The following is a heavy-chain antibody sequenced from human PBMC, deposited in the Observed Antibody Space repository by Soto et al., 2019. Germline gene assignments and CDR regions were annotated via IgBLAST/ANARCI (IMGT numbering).Heavy chain of an antibody. D-gene: IGHD4-17*01. Sequence: NPSETLSLTWAVSGGAISIGGYSWSSIRQRPGKGLGWIWYICHSGSTVYSPSLKSRITRSVDWSRNQSTLKLRYVTGVRTAEYSCARDAHGRYGGRYFDYWGQGTLVTVSS. CDR2: ICHSGST. CDR3: ARDAHGRYGGRYFDY. CDR1: GGAISIGGYS. V-gene: IGHV4-30-2*01. J-gene: IGHJ4*02.